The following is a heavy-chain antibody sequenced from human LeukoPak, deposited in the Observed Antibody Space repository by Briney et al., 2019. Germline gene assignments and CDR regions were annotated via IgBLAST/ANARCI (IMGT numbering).Heavy chain of an antibody. J-gene: IGHJ4*02. D-gene: IGHD5-18*01. CDR3: ARGGGSYGYKYFDY. CDR1: GFTFDDYG. Sequence: GGSLRLSCAASGFTFDDYGMSWVRQAPGKGLEWFSGINWNGGSTGYADSVKGRFTISRDNAKNSLYLQMNSLRAEDTALYYCARGGGSYGYKYFDYWGQGTLVTVSS. CDR2: INWNGGST. V-gene: IGHV3-20*04.